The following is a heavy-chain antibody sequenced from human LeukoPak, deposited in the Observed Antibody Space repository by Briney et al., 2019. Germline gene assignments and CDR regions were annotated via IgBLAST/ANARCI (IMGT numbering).Heavy chain of an antibody. CDR2: ISSSGTTI. V-gene: IGHV3-48*03. Sequence: GRSLRLSCAASGFPFSTFDMKWVRQAPGKGLEWVSFISSSGTTIYYADSVKGRFTISRDNSKNSLNLQMNSLRAEDTAVYYCARVGAYAAVNWWGQGTLVTVSS. CDR3: ARVGAYAAVNW. CDR1: GFPFSTFD. D-gene: IGHD1-20*01. J-gene: IGHJ4*02.